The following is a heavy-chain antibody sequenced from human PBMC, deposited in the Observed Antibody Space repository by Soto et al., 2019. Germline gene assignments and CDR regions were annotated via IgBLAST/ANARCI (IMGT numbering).Heavy chain of an antibody. J-gene: IGHJ5*02. CDR2: IYYSGST. D-gene: IGHD6-19*01. CDR1: GGSISSSSYY. CDR3: ARHARAVAGTKFDP. V-gene: IGHV4-39*01. Sequence: SETLSLTCTVSGGSISSSSYYWGWIRQPPGKGLEWIGSIYYSGSTYYNPSLKSRVTISVDTSKNQFSLKLSSVTAADTAVYYCARHARAVAGTKFDPWGQGTLVTVSS.